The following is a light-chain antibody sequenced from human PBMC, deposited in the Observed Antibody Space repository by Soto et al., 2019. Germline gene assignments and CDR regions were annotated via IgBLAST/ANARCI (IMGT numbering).Light chain of an antibody. V-gene: IGKV3-11*01. Sequence: EFVVTQSAATLSLSPGERATLSCRASQSVSSYLAWYQQKPGQAPRLLIYDASNRATGIPARFSGTGSRTDFTLTINNLEPEDFAVYYCQVRTNWSIAFGRGTRLENK. J-gene: IGKJ5*01. CDR2: DAS. CDR1: QSVSSY. CDR3: QVRTNWSIA.